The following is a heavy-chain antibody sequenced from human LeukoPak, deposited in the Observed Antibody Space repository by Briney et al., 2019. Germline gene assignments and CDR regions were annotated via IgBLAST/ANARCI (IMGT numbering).Heavy chain of an antibody. Sequence: GGSLRLSCAASGFTFSSYAMSWVRQAPGKGLEWVSAISGSGGSTYYADSVKGRFTISRDNSKNTLYLQMNSLRAEDTAVYYCARDAAHGSGSYYILPDYWGQGTLVTVSS. CDR3: ARDAAHGSGSYYILPDY. CDR2: ISGSGGST. V-gene: IGHV3-23*01. D-gene: IGHD3-10*01. J-gene: IGHJ4*02. CDR1: GFTFSSYA.